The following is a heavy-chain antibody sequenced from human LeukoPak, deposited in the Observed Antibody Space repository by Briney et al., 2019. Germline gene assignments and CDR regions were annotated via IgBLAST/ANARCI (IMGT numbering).Heavy chain of an antibody. V-gene: IGHV4-59*01. CDR2: MYYSESP. Sequence: SETLSLTCTVSGGSISSYYWSWIRQPPGKGLEWIGCMYYSESPNYNPSLKSRVAMSVDTSKNQFSLRLSSVTAADTAVYYCARGGGAASYGFSWFDPWGQGTLVTVSS. J-gene: IGHJ5*02. D-gene: IGHD5-18*01. CDR1: GGSISSYY. CDR3: ARGGGAASYGFSWFDP.